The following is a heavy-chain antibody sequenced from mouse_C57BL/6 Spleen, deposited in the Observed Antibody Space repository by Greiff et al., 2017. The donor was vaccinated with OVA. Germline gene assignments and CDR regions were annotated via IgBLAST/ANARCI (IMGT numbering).Heavy chain of an antibody. V-gene: IGHV1-15*01. CDR3: TRFPLLGRLYFDY. Sequence: QVQLKQSGAELVRPGASVTLSCKASGYTFTDYEMHWVKQTPVHGLEWIGAIDPETGGTAYNQKFKGKAILTADKSSSTAYMELRSLTSEDSAVYYCTRFPLLGRLYFDYWGQGTTLTVSS. D-gene: IGHD4-1*01. CDR2: IDPETGGT. CDR1: GYTFTDYE. J-gene: IGHJ2*01.